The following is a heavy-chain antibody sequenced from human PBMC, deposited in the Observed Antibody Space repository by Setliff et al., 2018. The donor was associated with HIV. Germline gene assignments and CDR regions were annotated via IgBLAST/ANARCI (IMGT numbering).Heavy chain of an antibody. D-gene: IGHD2-21*02. CDR3: ATLDHSGGNFLAY. Sequence: SETLSLTCTVSGVSVNSGGYYWNWIRQHPGKGLEWIGHIYYSGSTYDNPSLKSRISISIDTSKNQFYLKLNSVTAADTAVYYCATLDHSGGNFLAYWGQGSLVTVSS. V-gene: IGHV4-31*03. CDR1: GVSVNSGGYY. CDR2: IYYSGST. J-gene: IGHJ4*02.